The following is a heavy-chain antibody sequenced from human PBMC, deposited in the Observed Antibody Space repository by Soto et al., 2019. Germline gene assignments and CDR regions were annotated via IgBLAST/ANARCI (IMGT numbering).Heavy chain of an antibody. Sequence: QVQLQESGPGLVKPSQTLSLTCTVSGGSISSGGYYWSWIRQHPGKGLEWIGYIYYSGSTYYNPSLKGRVTRSVDTSKTQFSLKLSSVTAADTAVYYCARGYGSGSPLDYWGQGTLVTVSS. CDR2: IYYSGST. D-gene: IGHD3-10*01. CDR3: ARGYGSGSPLDY. V-gene: IGHV4-31*03. J-gene: IGHJ4*02. CDR1: GGSISSGGYY.